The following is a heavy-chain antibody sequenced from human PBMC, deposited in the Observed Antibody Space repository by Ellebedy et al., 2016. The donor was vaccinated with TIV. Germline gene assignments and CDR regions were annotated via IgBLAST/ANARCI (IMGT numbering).Heavy chain of an antibody. CDR1: GFNFRSYW. V-gene: IGHV3-7*01. CDR2: IRQEGDEI. Sequence: PGGSLRLSCAASGFNFRSYWMTWVRRAPGKGLEWVAKIRQEGDEIYYVESVKGGFTISRTNAKNSLFRQMNSLRVEDTAVYYCARRASYGDYAVQVNPWFDPWGQGTLVTVSS. J-gene: IGHJ5*02. CDR3: ARRASYGDYAVQVNPWFDP. D-gene: IGHD4-17*01.